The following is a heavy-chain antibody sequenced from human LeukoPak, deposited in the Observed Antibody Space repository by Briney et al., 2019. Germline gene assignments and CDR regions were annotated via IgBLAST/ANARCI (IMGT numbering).Heavy chain of an antibody. D-gene: IGHD6-13*01. J-gene: IGHJ4*02. CDR3: ARNLNGIAAAGPDY. CDR2: IRYDGSNK. Sequence: GGSLRLSCAASGFTFSSYGMHWVRQAPGKGLEWVAFIRYDGSNKYYADSVKGRFTISRDNSKNTLYLQMNSLRAEDTAVYYCARNLNGIAAAGPDYWGQGTLVTVSS. CDR1: GFTFSSYG. V-gene: IGHV3-30*02.